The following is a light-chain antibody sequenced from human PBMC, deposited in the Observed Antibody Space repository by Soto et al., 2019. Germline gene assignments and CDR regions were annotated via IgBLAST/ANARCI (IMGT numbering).Light chain of an antibody. CDR1: QSINGN. V-gene: IGKV3-20*01. Sequence: EIVMTQSPATLSVSPGERATLSCRASQSINGNLAWYQRKPGQAPRLLMYGASSRATGIPDRFSGTGSETDFTLTISRLEPEDFAVYYCQQYDNSPITFGQGTRLEIK. CDR3: QQYDNSPIT. J-gene: IGKJ5*01. CDR2: GAS.